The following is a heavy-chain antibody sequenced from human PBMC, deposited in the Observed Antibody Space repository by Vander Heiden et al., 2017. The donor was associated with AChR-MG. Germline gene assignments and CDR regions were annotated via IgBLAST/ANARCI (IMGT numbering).Heavy chain of an antibody. J-gene: IGHJ4*02. CDR3: ARIQGVIFDQ. CDR2: IYYSGHT. Sequence: QVQLQESGPGLVKTSETLSLTCNVPGGSVSSAGSFWSWIRQPPGKGLEWIGYIYYSGHTNYNPSLKSRVTISVDTSKNKFYLRLTSMTAADTAIYYCARIQGVIFDQWGRGTLVTVSS. D-gene: IGHD3-10*01. CDR1: GGSVSSAGSF. V-gene: IGHV4-61*08.